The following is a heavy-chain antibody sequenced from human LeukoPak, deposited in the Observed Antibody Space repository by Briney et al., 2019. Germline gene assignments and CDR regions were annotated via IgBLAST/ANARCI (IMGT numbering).Heavy chain of an antibody. CDR3: AKLYSSSSRGGYY. CDR2: ISYDGSNK. Sequence: GGSLRLSCAASGFTFSSYGMHWVRQAPGRGLEWAAVISYDGSNKYYADSVKGRFTISRDNSKNTLYLQMNSLRAEDTAVYYCAKLYSSSSRGGYYWGQGTLVTVSS. CDR1: GFTFSSYG. J-gene: IGHJ4*02. V-gene: IGHV3-30*18. D-gene: IGHD6-13*01.